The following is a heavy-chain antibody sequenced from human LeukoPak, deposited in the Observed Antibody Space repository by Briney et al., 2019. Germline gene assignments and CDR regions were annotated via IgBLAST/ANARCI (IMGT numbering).Heavy chain of an antibody. J-gene: IGHJ4*02. D-gene: IGHD5-18*01. CDR2: ISYSEST. CDR3: ARQVTFGYAYAYYFDY. CDR1: DDSISSSSYY. V-gene: IGHV4-39*01. Sequence: SETLSLTCTVSDDSISSSSYYWGWIRQPPGKGLEWIGSISYSESTYYNPSLKSRVTISVDTSKNQFSLKLSSVTAADTAVYYCARQVTFGYAYAYYFDYWGQGSLVTVSS.